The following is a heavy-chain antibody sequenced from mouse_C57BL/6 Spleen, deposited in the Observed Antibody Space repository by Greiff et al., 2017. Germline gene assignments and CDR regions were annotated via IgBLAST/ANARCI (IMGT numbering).Heavy chain of an antibody. CDR3: ARGRKIYYDHYYAMDY. CDR1: GYTFTSYW. D-gene: IGHD2-4*01. J-gene: IGHJ4*01. CDR2: IDPSDSYT. V-gene: IGHV1-69*01. Sequence: QVQLQQPGAELVMPGASVKLSCKASGYTFTSYWMHWVKQRPGQGLEWIGEIDPSDSYTNYNQKFKGKSTLTVDKSSSTAYMQLSSLTSEDSAVXYCARGRKIYYDHYYAMDYWGQGTSVTVSS.